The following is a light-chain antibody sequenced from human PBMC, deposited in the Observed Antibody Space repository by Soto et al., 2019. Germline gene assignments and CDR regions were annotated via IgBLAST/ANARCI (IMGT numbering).Light chain of an antibody. J-gene: IGLJ1*01. V-gene: IGLV2-14*01. CDR1: SSDVGAYNF. CDR2: EVN. CDR3: SSFTRSSTYV. Sequence: QSALTQPASVSGSPGQSITISCTGTSSDVGAYNFVSWYQQYPGKAPKVMIYEVNNRPSGVSNCFSGSKSGNTASLTISGLQAEDEADYYCSSFTRSSTYVFGSGTKLTVL.